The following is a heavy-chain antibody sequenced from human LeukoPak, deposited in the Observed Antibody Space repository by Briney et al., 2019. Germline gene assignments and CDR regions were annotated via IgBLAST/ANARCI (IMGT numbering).Heavy chain of an antibody. D-gene: IGHD3-10*01. V-gene: IGHV3-30-3*01. CDR2: ISADGSNK. CDR3: STLSYGSGRYNWCDP. CDR1: GFTFSSYA. J-gene: IGHJ5*02. Sequence: GGSLRLSCAASGFTFSSYAMHWVRQAPGQGLEWLAVISADGSNKYYAESVQGRVTIPRDNSKNTVYLQMNSLRAEDTAVYYFSTLSYGSGRYNWCDPWGQETLVSVSS.